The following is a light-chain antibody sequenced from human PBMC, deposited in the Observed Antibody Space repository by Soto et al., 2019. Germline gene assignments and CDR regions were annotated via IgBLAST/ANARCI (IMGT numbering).Light chain of an antibody. CDR1: QGISDY. J-gene: IGKJ1*01. CDR2: TAS. V-gene: IGKV1-39*01. Sequence: DIWMTQSPSSLSASVGDTVTITCRASQGISDYLSWFQHKPGEAPKLLIYTASSLQGGVPLRFSGAGSRTDFSLTISGLQPEDSATYYCQQTYTFPWTFGQGTRVDIK. CDR3: QQTYTFPWT.